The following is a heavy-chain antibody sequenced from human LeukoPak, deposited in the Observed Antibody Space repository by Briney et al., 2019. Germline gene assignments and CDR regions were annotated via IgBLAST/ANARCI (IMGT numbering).Heavy chain of an antibody. D-gene: IGHD3-22*01. J-gene: IGHJ3*02. V-gene: IGHV3-23*01. CDR2: ISPGDYTA. Sequence: GGSLRLSCLASGITFSSSSMSWVRQAPGKGLEWVSAISPGDYTAYYADSVKGRFTVSRDNSKNTLYLQMGSLRAEDMAVYYCARSRLDSSGYYDAWGDAFDIWGQGTMVTVSS. CDR1: GITFSSSS. CDR3: ARSRLDSSGYYDAWGDAFDI.